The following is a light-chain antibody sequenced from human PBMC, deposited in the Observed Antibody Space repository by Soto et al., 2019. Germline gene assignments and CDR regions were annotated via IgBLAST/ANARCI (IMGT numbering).Light chain of an antibody. V-gene: IGKV2-28*01. CDR3: MQALQTWT. CDR1: QSLLYGNGYNY. Sequence: DLVMTQSPLSLPVTPGEPASISCRSSQSLLYGNGYNYLEWYVQKPGQSPHLLIYLGSNRASGVADRFSGSGSGTDFTLKISRVEAEDVGVYYCMQALQTWTFGQGTKVEIK. CDR2: LGS. J-gene: IGKJ1*01.